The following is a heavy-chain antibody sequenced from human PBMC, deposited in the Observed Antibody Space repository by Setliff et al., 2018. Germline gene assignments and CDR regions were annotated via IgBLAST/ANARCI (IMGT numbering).Heavy chain of an antibody. CDR3: ARLRISYESNTYFYPKYFDF. CDR1: GGSFSGYY. V-gene: IGHV4-34*01. Sequence: PSETLSLTCAVYGGSFSGYYWSWIRQPPGKGLEWIGEINHSGSTNYNPSLKSRVTISVDTSKNQFSLKLSSVTAADTAVYYCARLRISYESNTYFYPKYFDFWGQGTLVTVS. J-gene: IGHJ4*02. CDR2: INHSGST. D-gene: IGHD3-22*01.